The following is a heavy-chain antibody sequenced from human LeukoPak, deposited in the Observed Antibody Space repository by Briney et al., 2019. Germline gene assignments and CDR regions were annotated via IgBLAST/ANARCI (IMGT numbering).Heavy chain of an antibody. V-gene: IGHV4-39*07. D-gene: IGHD1-26*01. CDR3: ARGRGRWELLN. J-gene: IGHJ4*02. CDR1: GGSVSSGSYY. CDR2: INHSGST. Sequence: PSETLSLTCTVSGGSVSSGSYYWSWIRQPPGKGLEWIGEINHSGSTNYNPSLKSRVTISVDTSKNQFSLKLSSVTAADTAVYYCARGRGRWELLNWGQGTLVTVSS.